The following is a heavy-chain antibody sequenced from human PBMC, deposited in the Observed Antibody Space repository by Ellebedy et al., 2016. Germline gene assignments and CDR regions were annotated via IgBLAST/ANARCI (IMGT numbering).Heavy chain of an antibody. CDR2: VYYSGTT. Sequence: SETLSLTCTVSGGSISSGTYYWTWIRQHPGKGLEWIGYVYYSGTTHYNPSLKSRLTISVDTSKNQFSLKLSSVTAADMAVYYCAGGQSSFHYWGQGTLVTVSS. CDR3: AGGQSSFHY. D-gene: IGHD5-24*01. CDR1: GGSISSGTYY. V-gene: IGHV4-31*03. J-gene: IGHJ4*02.